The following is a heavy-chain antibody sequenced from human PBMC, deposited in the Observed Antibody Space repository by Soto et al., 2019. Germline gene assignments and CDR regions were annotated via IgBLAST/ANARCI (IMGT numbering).Heavy chain of an antibody. V-gene: IGHV4-31*01. D-gene: IGHD1-26*01. J-gene: IGHJ6*02. Sequence: QVQLQESGPGRVKPSQTVSLTCTVSGGSISSGGYYWSWIRQHPGKGLEWIGYTYYSGSTYYNPSLKSQITISLDKTKNQDSQRLSSVTAADTAVYYCARGHRCPGAGGHYYGMDVWGQGTTVTVSS. CDR1: GGSISSGGYY. CDR3: ARGHRCPGAGGHYYGMDV. CDR2: TYYSGST.